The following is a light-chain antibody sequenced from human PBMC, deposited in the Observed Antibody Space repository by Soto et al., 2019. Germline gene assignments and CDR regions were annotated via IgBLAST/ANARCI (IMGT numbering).Light chain of an antibody. J-gene: IGKJ5*01. CDR3: QQYHNTPIT. CDR2: GAS. V-gene: IGKV3-20*01. CDR1: QSVSSSY. Sequence: IVLIQSPATLSVSPGERATLSCRASQSVSSSYLAWYQQKPGQAPRLLIYGASSRATGIPDRFSGSGSGTDFTLTINRLEPEDFAVYYCQQYHNTPITFGQGTRLEIK.